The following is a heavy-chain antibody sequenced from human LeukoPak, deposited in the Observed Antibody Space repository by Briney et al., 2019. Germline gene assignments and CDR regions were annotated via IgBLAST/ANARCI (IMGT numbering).Heavy chain of an antibody. Sequence: ASVKVSCKASGYTFTSYGISWVRQAPGQGLEWMGWISAYNGNTNYAQKLQGRVTMTTDTSTSTAYTELRSLRSDDTAVYYCARDQGGWLFDYWGQGTLVTVSS. J-gene: IGHJ4*02. CDR3: ARDQGGWLFDY. D-gene: IGHD6-19*01. CDR1: GYTFTSYG. V-gene: IGHV1-18*04. CDR2: ISAYNGNT.